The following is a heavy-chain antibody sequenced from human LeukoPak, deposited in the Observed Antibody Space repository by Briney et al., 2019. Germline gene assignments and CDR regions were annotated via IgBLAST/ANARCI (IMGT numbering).Heavy chain of an antibody. CDR2: ISSSSSYT. CDR1: GFTFSDYY. D-gene: IGHD4/OR15-4a*01. V-gene: IGHV3-11*03. J-gene: IGHJ6*02. Sequence: GGSLRLSCAASGFTFSDYYMSWIRQAPGKGLEWVSYISSSSSYTNYADYVKGRFTISRDNAKNSLYLQMNSLRAEDTAVYYCARLDGAGGYYYGMDVWGQGTTVTVSS. CDR3: ARLDGAGGYYYGMDV.